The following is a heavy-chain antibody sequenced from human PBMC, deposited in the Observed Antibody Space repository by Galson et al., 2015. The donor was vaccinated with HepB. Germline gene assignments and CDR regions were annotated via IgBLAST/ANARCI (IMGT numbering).Heavy chain of an antibody. CDR2: IDPSDSYT. J-gene: IGHJ4*02. CDR3: ARQLYCTNGVCYNTLFDY. Sequence: QSGAEVKKPGESLRISCKGSGYSFTSYWISWVRQMPGKGLEWMGRIDPSDSYTNYSPSFQGHVTISADKSISTAYLQWSSLKASDTAMYYCARQLYCTNGVCYNTLFDYWGQGTLVTVSS. CDR1: GYSFTSYW. D-gene: IGHD2-8*01. V-gene: IGHV5-10-1*01.